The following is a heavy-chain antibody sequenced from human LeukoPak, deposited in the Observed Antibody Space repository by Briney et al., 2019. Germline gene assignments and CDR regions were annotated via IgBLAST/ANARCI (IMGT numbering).Heavy chain of an antibody. Sequence: ASVKVSCKASGYTFSGYDMHWVRQAPGQGLEWMGWINPNSGGTNYAQRFQGRATMTRDASITTVYMELSRLRPDDTALYYCARGTSGWSRDWFDPWGQGTLVTVSS. J-gene: IGHJ5*02. V-gene: IGHV1-2*02. CDR2: INPNSGGT. CDR1: GYTFSGYD. D-gene: IGHD6-19*01. CDR3: ARGTSGWSRDWFDP.